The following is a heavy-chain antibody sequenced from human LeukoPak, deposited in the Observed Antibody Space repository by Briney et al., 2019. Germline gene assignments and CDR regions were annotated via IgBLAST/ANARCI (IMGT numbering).Heavy chain of an antibody. CDR3: ARELGDYVDY. CDR2: IYYSGST. V-gene: IGHV4-59*01. J-gene: IGHJ4*02. CDR1: GGSISSYY. D-gene: IGHD4-17*01. Sequence: LETLSLTCTVSGGSISSYYWSWIRQPPGKGLEWIGYIYYSGSTNYNPSLKSRVTISVDTSKNQFSLRLSSVTAADTAVYYCARELGDYVDYWGQGTLVTVSS.